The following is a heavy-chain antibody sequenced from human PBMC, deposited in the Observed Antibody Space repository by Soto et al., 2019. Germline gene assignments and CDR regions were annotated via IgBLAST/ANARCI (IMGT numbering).Heavy chain of an antibody. D-gene: IGHD5-12*01. CDR3: ARANSGDDDEFDY. J-gene: IGHJ4*02. CDR1: GYTFTGYY. V-gene: IGHV1-2*02. CDR2: ISPNSGGT. Sequence: ASVKVSCKASGYTFTGYYIHWVRQAPGQGLEWMGWISPNSGGTNSAQKFQGRVTMTRDTPINSVYVELSRLRSDDTAVYYCARANSGDDDEFDYWGQGTPVTVSS.